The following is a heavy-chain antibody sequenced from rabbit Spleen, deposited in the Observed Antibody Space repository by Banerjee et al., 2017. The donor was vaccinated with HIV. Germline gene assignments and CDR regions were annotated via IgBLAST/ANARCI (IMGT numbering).Heavy chain of an antibody. CDR3: ARVADGWGLTLFNL. V-gene: IGHV1S40*01. J-gene: IGHJ4*01. D-gene: IGHD4-1*01. CDR1: GFSFSSGYY. CDR2: IYTGSSSST. Sequence: QSLEESGGDLVKPGASLTLICTASGFSFSSGYYMCWVRQAPGKGLEWIGCIYTGSSSSTVYASWAKGRFTITKTSSPAVDLKMTSLTVADTASYFCARVADGWGLTLFNLWGPGTLVTVS.